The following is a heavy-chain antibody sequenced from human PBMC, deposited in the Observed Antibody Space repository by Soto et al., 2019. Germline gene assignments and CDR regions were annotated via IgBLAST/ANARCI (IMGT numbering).Heavy chain of an antibody. CDR3: ARALEYSSSSPYYHYGMEV. Sequence: GGSLRLSCAASVFTVSSNYMSLVRQSRGKGLEWVSVIYSGGSTYYADSVKGRFTISRDNSKNKLYLQMNSLRAEDTAVYYSARALEYSSSSPYYHYGMEVWGQGT. CDR2: IYSGGST. CDR1: VFTVSSNY. V-gene: IGHV3-53*01. D-gene: IGHD6-6*01. J-gene: IGHJ6*01.